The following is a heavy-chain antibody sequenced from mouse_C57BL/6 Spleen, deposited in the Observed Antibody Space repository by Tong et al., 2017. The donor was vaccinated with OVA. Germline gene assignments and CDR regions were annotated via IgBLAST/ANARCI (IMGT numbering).Heavy chain of an antibody. V-gene: IGHV5-4*01. Sequence: EVQLQESGGDLVKPGGSLKLSCAASGFTFSSYAMSWVRQTPEKRLEWVATISDGGSYTYYPDNVKGRFTISRDNAKNNLYLQMSSLKSEDTAMYYCARIYYDYDFAYWGQGTLVTVSA. J-gene: IGHJ3*01. CDR3: ARIYYDYDFAY. CDR1: GFTFSSYA. D-gene: IGHD2-4*01. CDR2: ISDGGSYT.